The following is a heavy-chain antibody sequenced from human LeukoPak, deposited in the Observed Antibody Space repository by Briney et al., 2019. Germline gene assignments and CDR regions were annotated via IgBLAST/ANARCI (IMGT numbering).Heavy chain of an antibody. Sequence: PGGTLRLSCAASGFTFSSYSMNWVRQAPGKGLEWVSYISSSSSTIYYADSVKGRFTISRDNAKNSLYLQMNSLRAEDTAVYYCAREGIAAGPRHFDYWGQGTLVTVSS. CDR1: GFTFSSYS. D-gene: IGHD6-6*01. CDR2: ISSSSSTI. V-gene: IGHV3-48*01. CDR3: AREGIAAGPRHFDY. J-gene: IGHJ4*02.